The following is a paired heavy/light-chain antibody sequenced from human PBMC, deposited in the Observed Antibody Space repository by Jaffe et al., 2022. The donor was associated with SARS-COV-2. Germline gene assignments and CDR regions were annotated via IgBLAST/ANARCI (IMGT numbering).Heavy chain of an antibody. J-gene: IGHJ4*02. Sequence: EVQLLESGGGLVQPGGSLRLSCAASGFTFSSYAMSWVRQAPGKGLEWVSDISGSGGNRYYADSMKGRFTISRDNSKNTVYLEISNLRAEDTAVYFCAKFNFYYDTSGYSNGDFWGQGTLVTVSS. CDR2: ISGSGGNR. CDR1: GFTFSSYA. CDR3: AKFNFYYDTSGYSNGDF. D-gene: IGHD3-22*01. V-gene: IGHV3-23*01.
Light chain of an antibody. CDR1: QSVSRS. V-gene: IGKV3-20*01. CDR3: LQHVRSPYT. Sequence: EIVLTQSPGTLSLSPGERATLSCRASQSVSRSLVWYQQKPGQAPRLLIYDTSSRATGIPDRFSGSGSETDFTLTISRLEPEDFAVYYCLQHVRSPYTFGQGTKVEI. J-gene: IGKJ2*01. CDR2: DTS.